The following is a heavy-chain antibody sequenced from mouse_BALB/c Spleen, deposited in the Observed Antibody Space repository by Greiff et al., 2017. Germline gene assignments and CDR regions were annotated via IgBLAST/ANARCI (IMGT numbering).Heavy chain of an antibody. CDR3: ARGGITTAWFAY. D-gene: IGHD2-4*01. Sequence: EVQGVESGAELVRPGALVKLSCKASGFNIKDYYMHWVKQRPEQGLEWIGWIDPENGNTIYDPKFQGKASITADTSSNTAYLQLSSLTSEDTAVYYCARGGITTAWFAYWGQGTLVTVSA. J-gene: IGHJ3*01. V-gene: IGHV14-1*02. CDR2: IDPENGNT. CDR1: GFNIKDYY.